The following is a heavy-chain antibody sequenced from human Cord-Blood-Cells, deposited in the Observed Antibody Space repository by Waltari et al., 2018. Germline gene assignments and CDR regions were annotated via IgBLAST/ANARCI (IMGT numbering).Heavy chain of an antibody. D-gene: IGHD3-3*01. Sequence: QVQLVQSGAEVKKPGASVKVSCKASGYTFTGYYMHWVRQAPGPGLEWMGWINPNSGGTNYAQKFQGRVTMTRDTSISTAYMELSRLRSDDTAVYYCARALRYYDFWSGYLPLDYWGQGTLVTVSS. V-gene: IGHV1-2*02. CDR1: GYTFTGYY. CDR2: INPNSGGT. J-gene: IGHJ4*02. CDR3: ARALRYYDFWSGYLPLDY.